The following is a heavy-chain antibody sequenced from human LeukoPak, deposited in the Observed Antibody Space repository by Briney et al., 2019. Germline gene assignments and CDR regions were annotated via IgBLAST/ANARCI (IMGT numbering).Heavy chain of an antibody. CDR2: IDHTVST. CDR1: GGSTSTSAYH. D-gene: IGHD3-10*01. Sequence: PSETLSLTCTVSGGSTSTSAYHWGWTRQSPGKGLEWIGTIDHTVSTYYNPSLKSRVTISVDTSKNQFSLKLNSVTATDTAVYYCARHYGPWGQGTLVTVSS. CDR3: ARHYGP. V-gene: IGHV4-39*01. J-gene: IGHJ4*02.